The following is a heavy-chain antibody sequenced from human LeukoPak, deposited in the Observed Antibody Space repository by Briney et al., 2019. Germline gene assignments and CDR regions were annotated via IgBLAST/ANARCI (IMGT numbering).Heavy chain of an antibody. CDR3: ARESYSARFDY. V-gene: IGHV3-48*04. CDR2: ISSGGTII. Sequence: GGSLRLSCAASGITFSDYSMNWVRQAPGKGLEWVSFISSGGTIIYYTDSVKGRFTISRDNAKNSLYLQMNSLRAEDTAVYYCARESYSARFDYWGQGTLVTVSS. D-gene: IGHD2-21*01. J-gene: IGHJ4*02. CDR1: GITFSDYS.